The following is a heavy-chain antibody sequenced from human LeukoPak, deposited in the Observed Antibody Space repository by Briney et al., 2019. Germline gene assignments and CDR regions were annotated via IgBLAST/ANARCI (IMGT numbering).Heavy chain of an antibody. CDR3: ARHENRNDEFDY. J-gene: IGHJ4*02. CDR1: GGSISRSSYY. V-gene: IGHV4-39*01. CDR2: IYYSGNT. D-gene: IGHD1-1*01. Sequence: SETLSLTCIVSGGSISRSSYYWGWIRQPPGKGLEWIGSIYYSGNTYYNPSLKSRVTISVDRSKNQFSLKLSSVTAADTAVYYCARHENRNDEFDYWGQGTLVTVSS.